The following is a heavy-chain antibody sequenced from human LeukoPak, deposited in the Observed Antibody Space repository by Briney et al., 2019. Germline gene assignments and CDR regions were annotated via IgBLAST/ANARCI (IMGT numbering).Heavy chain of an antibody. CDR1: GGSISSGSYY. CDR2: IYTSGST. V-gene: IGHV4-61*02. D-gene: IGHD3-22*01. J-gene: IGHJ6*02. Sequence: SQTLSLTCTVSGGSISSGSYYWSWIRQPAGKGLEWIGRIYTSGSTNCNPSLKSRVTISVDTSKNQFSLKLSSVTAADTAVYYCARETDDSSGYSYPYYYYGMDVWGQGTTVTVSS. CDR3: ARETDDSSGYSYPYYYYGMDV.